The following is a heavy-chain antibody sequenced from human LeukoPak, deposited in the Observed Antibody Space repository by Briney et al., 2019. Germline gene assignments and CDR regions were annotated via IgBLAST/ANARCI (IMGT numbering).Heavy chain of an antibody. Sequence: ASVKVSCEASGYTFTTYGIGWVRQAPRQGLEWMGWISGYNGNTNYAQKFQGRVTMTTDTSTSTAYMERRSLRSDDPAVYYCARTSHESVLYWSDPWGQGTLVNVSS. D-gene: IGHD3-16*01. J-gene: IGHJ5*02. CDR3: ARTSHESVLYWSDP. CDR1: GYTFTTYG. V-gene: IGHV1-18*01. CDR2: ISGYNGNT.